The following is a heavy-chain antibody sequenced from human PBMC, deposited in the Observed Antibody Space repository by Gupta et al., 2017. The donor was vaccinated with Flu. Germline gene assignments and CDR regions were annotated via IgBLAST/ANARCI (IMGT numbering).Heavy chain of an antibody. V-gene: IGHV3-23*01. Sequence: EVQLLVSGGGVVQPGGPVRISAAHPDLTLPAYALRWGPQTPGKGLEWVSTIRDTGGRPYNADTVKGRFTISGDSSKTTLYLQMNRLRAEDTAVYYCAKDKLFAHYFDQGGQGTQVTVSS. J-gene: IGHJ4*02. CDR1: DLTLPAYA. CDR2: IRDTGGRP. CDR3: AKDKLFAHYFDQ.